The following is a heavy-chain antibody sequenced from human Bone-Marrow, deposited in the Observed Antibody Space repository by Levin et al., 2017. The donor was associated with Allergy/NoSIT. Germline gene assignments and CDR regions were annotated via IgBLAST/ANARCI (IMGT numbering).Heavy chain of an antibody. CDR2: ISGSGGST. Sequence: ETLSLTCAASGFTFSSYAMSWVRQAPGKGLEWVSAISGSGGSTYYADSVKGRFTISRDNSKNTLYLQMNSLRAEDTAVYYCAKDRPAVAGKNWFDPWGQGTLVTVSS. D-gene: IGHD6-19*01. CDR1: GFTFSSYA. V-gene: IGHV3-23*01. J-gene: IGHJ5*02. CDR3: AKDRPAVAGKNWFDP.